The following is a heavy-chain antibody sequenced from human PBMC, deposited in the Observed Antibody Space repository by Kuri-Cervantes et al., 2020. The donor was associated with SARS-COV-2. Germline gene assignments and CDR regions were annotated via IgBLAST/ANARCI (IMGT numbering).Heavy chain of an antibody. CDR1: GASTTSHY. CDR3: ARDLGYGFSNYYYYMDV. V-gene: IGHV4-59*11. Sequence: SETLSLTCNVSGASTTSHYWSWIRQPPGKGLEWIGFIYSGGYTKYNPSLKSRVSISVDTSKNQFSLKVNSVTAADTAVYYCARDLGYGFSNYYYYMDVWGEGTTVTVSS. J-gene: IGHJ6*03. CDR2: IYSGGYT. D-gene: IGHD5-18*01.